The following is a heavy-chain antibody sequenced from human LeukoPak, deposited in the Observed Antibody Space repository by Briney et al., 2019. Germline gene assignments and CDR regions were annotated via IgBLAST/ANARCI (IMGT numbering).Heavy chain of an antibody. J-gene: IGHJ4*02. CDR1: GVSISSGGYY. CDR3: ARVGLAYGASAYYFDY. CDR2: IYYSGST. Sequence: SQTLSLTCTVSGVSISSGGYYWSWIRQHPGKGLEWIGYIYYSGSTCYNPSPKSRLTISVDTSKNKFSLKLSSVTAADTAVYYCARVGLAYGASAYYFDYWGQGTLVTVSS. D-gene: IGHD4-17*01. V-gene: IGHV4-31*03.